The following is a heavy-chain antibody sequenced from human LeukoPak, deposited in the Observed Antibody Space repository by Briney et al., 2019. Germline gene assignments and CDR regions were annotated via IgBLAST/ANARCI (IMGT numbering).Heavy chain of an antibody. D-gene: IGHD1-26*01. V-gene: IGHV3-23*01. CDR3: ARSPGVGATRYYFDY. J-gene: IGHJ4*02. Sequence: GGSLRLSCAASGLTFNNYAMSWVRQAPGNGLEWVSLILSSGSTTYYADSVKGRFTISRDNSKNTLYLQMNSLRSEDTAVYYCARSPGVGATRYYFDYWGQGTLVTVSS. CDR2: ILSSGSTT. CDR1: GLTFNNYA.